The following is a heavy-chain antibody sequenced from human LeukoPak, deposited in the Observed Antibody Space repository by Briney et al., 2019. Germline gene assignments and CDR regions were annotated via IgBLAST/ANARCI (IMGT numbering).Heavy chain of an antibody. J-gene: IGHJ6*02. CDR3: ARDPNVLRFLEWFPGGGMDV. D-gene: IGHD3-3*01. CDR2: IGNSGSYT. Sequence: GGSLRLSCAASGFTFSGYYMTWIRKAPGRGLEWISYIGNSGSYTNYADSVKGRFTISRDNAESSLYLQMNSLRAEDTAVYYCARDPNVLRFLEWFPGGGMDVWGQGTTVTVSS. CDR1: GFTFSGYY. V-gene: IGHV3-11*06.